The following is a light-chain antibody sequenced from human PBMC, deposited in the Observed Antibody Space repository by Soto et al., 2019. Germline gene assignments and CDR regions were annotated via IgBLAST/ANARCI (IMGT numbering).Light chain of an antibody. V-gene: IGKV1-NL1*01. Sequence: ILMTQSPSSLSAFVGDRVTITCRASQDIGNFLAWYQQKPGKVPRLLIYGASSRATGVPDRFRGSGSGTDFTLTISSLQSEDFVVYYCQQYNSWPPITFGQGTRLEI. CDR3: QQYNSWPPIT. CDR2: GAS. J-gene: IGKJ5*01. CDR1: QDIGNF.